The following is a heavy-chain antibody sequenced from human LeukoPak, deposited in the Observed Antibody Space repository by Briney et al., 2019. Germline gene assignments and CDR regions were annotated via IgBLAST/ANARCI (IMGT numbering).Heavy chain of an antibody. CDR1: GYTFTSYG. V-gene: IGHV1-18*01. CDR3: ARAYYLRGYYYDSSGYLSDDY. J-gene: IGHJ4*02. Sequence: ASVKVSCKASGYTFTSYGISWVRQSPGQGLEGMGWIIAYNGNTNYAQKLHGRVTMTTDTSTSTAYMELRSLRSDDTAVYYCARAYYLRGYYYDSSGYLSDDYWGQGTLVTVSS. D-gene: IGHD3-22*01. CDR2: IIAYNGNT.